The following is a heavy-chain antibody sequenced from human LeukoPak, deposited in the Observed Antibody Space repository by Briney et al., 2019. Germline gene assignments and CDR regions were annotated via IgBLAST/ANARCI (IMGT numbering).Heavy chain of an antibody. CDR1: GYTFTGYY. CDR2: INPNSGGT. J-gene: IGHJ5*02. V-gene: IGHV1-2*02. CDR3: ARDIVMVTYWFDP. D-gene: IGHD5-18*01. Sequence: GASVKVSCKASGYTFTGYYMHWVRQAPGQGLEWMGWINPNSGGTNYAQKFQGRVTMTRDTSISTAYMEVSRLRSDDTAVYYCARDIVMVTYWFDPWGQGTLVTVSS.